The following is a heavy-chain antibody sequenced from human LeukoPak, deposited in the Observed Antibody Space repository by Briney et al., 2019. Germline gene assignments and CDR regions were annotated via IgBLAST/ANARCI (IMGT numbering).Heavy chain of an antibody. Sequence: GGSLRLSCAASGFTFSSYSMNWVRQAPGKELEWVSYISSSSSTIYYADSVKGRFTISRDNAKNSLYLQMNSLRAEDTAVYYCAKAQLVLDAFDIWGQGTMVTVSS. CDR3: AKAQLVLDAFDI. CDR2: ISSSSSTI. V-gene: IGHV3-48*01. J-gene: IGHJ3*02. D-gene: IGHD6-6*01. CDR1: GFTFSSYS.